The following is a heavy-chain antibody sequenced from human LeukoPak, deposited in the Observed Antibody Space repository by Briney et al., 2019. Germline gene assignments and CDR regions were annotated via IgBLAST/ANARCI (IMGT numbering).Heavy chain of an antibody. CDR2: ISYDGSNK. V-gene: IGHV3-30*01. J-gene: IGHJ4*02. CDR3: ARDHYDFWSGYWGLADY. Sequence: PGGSLRLSCAASGFAFSTYAMHWVRQAPGTGLEWVAVISYDGSNKYYADSVKGRFTISRDNSKNTLYLQMNSLRAEDTAVYYCARDHYDFWSGYWGLADYWGQGTLVTVSS. CDR1: GFAFSTYA. D-gene: IGHD3-3*01.